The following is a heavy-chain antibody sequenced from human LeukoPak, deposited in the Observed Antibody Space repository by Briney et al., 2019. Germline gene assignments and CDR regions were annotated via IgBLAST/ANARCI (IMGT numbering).Heavy chain of an antibody. D-gene: IGHD2-15*01. CDR3: ARDYRGYRAPYYFDY. CDR1: GFTFSSYW. V-gene: IGHV3-7*01. J-gene: IGHJ4*02. CDR2: IKQDGSEK. Sequence: GGSLRLSCAASGFTFSSYWMSWVRQAPGKGREWVANIKQDGSEKYYVDSVKGRFTISRDNAKNSLYLQMNSLGAEETAVYYCARDYRGYRAPYYFDYWGQGTLVTVSS.